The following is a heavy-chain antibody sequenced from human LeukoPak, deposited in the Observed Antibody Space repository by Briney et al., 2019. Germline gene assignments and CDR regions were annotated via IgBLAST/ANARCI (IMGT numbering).Heavy chain of an antibody. CDR1: GGSSSGYY. V-gene: IGHV4-34*01. CDR2: VNHSGST. D-gene: IGHD6-13*01. J-gene: IGHJ5*02. CDR3: ARGSSSWYRSRCWFDP. Sequence: SETLSLTCAVYGGSSSGYYWSWIRQPPGKGLEWIGEVNHSGSTNYNPSLKSRVTISVDTSKNQFSLKLSSVTAADTAVYYCARGSSSWYRSRCWFDPWGQGTLVTVSS.